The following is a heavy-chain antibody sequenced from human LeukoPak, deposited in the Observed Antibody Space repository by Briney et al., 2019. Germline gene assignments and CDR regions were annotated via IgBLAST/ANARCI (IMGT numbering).Heavy chain of an antibody. CDR1: TGSISSTRHD. J-gene: IGHJ5*01. CDR3: ARLGYSVSWIDC. D-gene: IGHD6-13*01. V-gene: IGHV4-39*01. Sequence: SETLSPTCTLATGSISSTRHDWGWVRQPPGKGLEGMRSVYNSRRIYDKTSLKSRVTICVATSKNQFFVRWSSVTATDVAVYFCARLGYSVSWIDCWGQGILVTVSS. CDR2: VYNSRRI.